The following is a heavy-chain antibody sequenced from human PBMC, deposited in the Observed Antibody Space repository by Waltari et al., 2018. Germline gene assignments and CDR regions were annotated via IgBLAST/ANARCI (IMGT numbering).Heavy chain of an antibody. J-gene: IGHJ3*02. CDR2: IYYSGTT. CDR3: ASRSRGILLDAFHS. V-gene: IGHV4-30-4*08. Sequence: QVQLQESGPGLVKPSQTLSLTCTVSGDSISSGNYYWSWIRQPPGKGLEWIGYIYYSGTTYYNPSLKSRVTVSVDMSKNQFSLKLSSVTATDTAVYYCASRSRGILLDAFHSWGQGTTVTVSS. D-gene: IGHD3-22*01. CDR1: GDSISSGNYY.